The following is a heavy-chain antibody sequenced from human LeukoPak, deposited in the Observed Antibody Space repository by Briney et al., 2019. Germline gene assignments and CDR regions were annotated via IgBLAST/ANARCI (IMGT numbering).Heavy chain of an antibody. J-gene: IGHJ6*02. CDR1: GFTFSSYW. Sequence: GGSLRLSCAASGFTFSSYWMNWVRQAPGKGLEWVSSISSSSSYIYYADSVKGRFTISRDNAKNSLYLQMNSLRAEDTAVYYCARDSKIQLWLRIVDYYGMDVWGQGTTVTVSS. CDR2: ISSSSSYI. V-gene: IGHV3-21*01. CDR3: ARDSKIQLWLRIVDYYGMDV. D-gene: IGHD5-18*01.